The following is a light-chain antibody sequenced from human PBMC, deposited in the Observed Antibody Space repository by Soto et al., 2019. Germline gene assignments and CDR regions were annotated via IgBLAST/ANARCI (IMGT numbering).Light chain of an antibody. J-gene: IGLJ2*01. V-gene: IGLV3-1*01. CDR3: QAWDSSIGV. CDR2: QDF. Sequence: SYELTQPPSVSVSPGQTASITCSGDKLGDKYACWYQQKPGQSPVLVIYQDFERPSGIPERFSGSNSGNTATLTISGTQAMDEADYYCQAWDSSIGVFGGGTKLTVL. CDR1: KLGDKY.